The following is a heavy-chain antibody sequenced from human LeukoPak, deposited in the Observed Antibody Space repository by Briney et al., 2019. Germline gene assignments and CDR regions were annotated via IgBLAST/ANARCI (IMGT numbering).Heavy chain of an antibody. CDR1: GFTFCSYA. J-gene: IGHJ5*02. CDR2: ISGSGGSP. V-gene: IGHV3-23*01. CDR3: AKFPNWNDPGP. D-gene: IGHD1-1*01. Sequence: GGSLRLSRAASGFTFCSYAMSWVRQAPGKGLEWVSAISGSGGSPYYADSVKGRFTISRDNSKNTLYLQMNSLRAEDTAVYSCAKFPNWNDPGPWGQGTLVTVSS.